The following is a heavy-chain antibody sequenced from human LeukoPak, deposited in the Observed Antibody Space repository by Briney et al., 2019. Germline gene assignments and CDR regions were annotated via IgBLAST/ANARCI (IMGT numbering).Heavy chain of an antibody. CDR2: ISGSGGST. D-gene: IGHD3-16*01. CDR3: AKGEAMITFFSFFDY. Sequence: GGSLRLSCAASGFTFSSYGMSWVRQAPGKGLEWVSAISGSGGSTYYADSVKGRFTISRDNSKNTLYLQMNSLRAEDTAVYYCAKGEAMITFFSFFDYWGQGTLVTVSS. CDR1: GFTFSSYG. J-gene: IGHJ4*02. V-gene: IGHV3-23*01.